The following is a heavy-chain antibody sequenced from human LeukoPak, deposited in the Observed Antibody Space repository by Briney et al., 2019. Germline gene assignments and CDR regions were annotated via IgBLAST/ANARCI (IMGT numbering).Heavy chain of an antibody. D-gene: IGHD3-3*01. V-gene: IGHV1-24*01. Sequence: WASVKVSCKVSGYTLTELSMHWVRQAPGKGLEWMGGFDPEDGETIYAQKFQGRVTMTEDTSTDTAYMELSSLRSEDTAVYYCATVRLEMEWLLYYYWGQGTLVTVSS. CDR2: FDPEDGET. CDR3: ATVRLEMEWLLYYY. J-gene: IGHJ4*02. CDR1: GYTLTELS.